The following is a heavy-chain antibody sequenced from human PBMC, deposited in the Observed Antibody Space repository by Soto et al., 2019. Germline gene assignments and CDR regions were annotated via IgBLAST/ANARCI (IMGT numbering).Heavy chain of an antibody. CDR2: INPGNGDT. D-gene: IGHD2-2*01. Sequence: QVQLVQSGAEVKKPGASVKVSCRASGYTFTTYTLLWVRQAPGQRLEWMACINPGNGDTKYSRNFLGRVTATRDTSASTAYMEMSSLRSEDTATYYCARNQPGFQIGWAWALDIWGQGTMVTVSS. CDR1: GYTFTTYT. J-gene: IGHJ3*02. V-gene: IGHV1-3*01. CDR3: ARNQPGFQIGWAWALDI.